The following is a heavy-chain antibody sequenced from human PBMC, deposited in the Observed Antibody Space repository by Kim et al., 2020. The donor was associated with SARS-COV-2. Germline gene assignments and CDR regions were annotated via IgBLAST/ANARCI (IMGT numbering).Heavy chain of an antibody. CDR2: IYYSGST. V-gene: IGHV4-39*01. J-gene: IGHJ2*01. Sequence: SETLSLTCTVSGGSISSSSYYWGWIRQPPGKGLEWIGSIYYSGSTYYNPSLKSRVTISVDTSKNQFSLKLSSVTAADTAVYYCARPTHRWFGELWRVGQYFDLWGRGTLVTVSS. CDR3: ARPTHRWFGELWRVGQYFDL. D-gene: IGHD3-10*01. CDR1: GGSISSSSYY.